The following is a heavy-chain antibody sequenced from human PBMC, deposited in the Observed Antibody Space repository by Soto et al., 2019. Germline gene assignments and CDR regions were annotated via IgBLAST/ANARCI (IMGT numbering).Heavy chain of an antibody. V-gene: IGHV3-33*06. Sequence: GSLRLSCAASGFTFSSYGMHWVRQAPGKGLEWVAVIWYDGSNKYYADSVKGRFTISRDNSKNTLYLQMNSLRAEDTAVYYCAKAPVPDYTAYGSCVFELWGRGTLVTVSS. J-gene: IGHJ1*01. CDR2: IWYDGSNK. CDR1: GFTFSSYG. CDR3: AKAPVPDYTAYGSCVFEL. D-gene: IGHD4-4*01.